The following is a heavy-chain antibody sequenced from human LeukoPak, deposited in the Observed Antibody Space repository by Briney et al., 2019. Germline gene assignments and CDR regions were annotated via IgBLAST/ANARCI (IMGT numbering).Heavy chain of an antibody. CDR1: GFTFDDYA. J-gene: IGHJ4*02. Sequence: PGGSLRLSCAASGFTFDDYAMHWVRQAPGKGLEWVSGISWNSDMIGYADSVKGRFTISRDNAKNSLYLQMNSLRTEDTALYYCAKDGRWLQLKGEYYFDYWGQGTLVTVSS. D-gene: IGHD5-24*01. CDR2: ISWNSDMI. V-gene: IGHV3-9*01. CDR3: AKDGRWLQLKGEYYFDY.